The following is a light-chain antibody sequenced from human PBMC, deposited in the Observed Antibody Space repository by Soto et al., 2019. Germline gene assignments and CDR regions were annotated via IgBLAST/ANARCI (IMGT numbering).Light chain of an antibody. CDR3: HQRSTWPLLT. CDR1: QTVSRY. CDR2: DAS. V-gene: IGKV3-11*01. J-gene: IGKJ4*01. Sequence: VLIQSPATLSLSPGERATLSCRASQTVSRYFAWFQQKPGQPPRLLIYDASNRATGIPARFSGSGSGTDYTLTISSLEPEDFAVYYCHQRSTWPLLTFGGGTKVEI.